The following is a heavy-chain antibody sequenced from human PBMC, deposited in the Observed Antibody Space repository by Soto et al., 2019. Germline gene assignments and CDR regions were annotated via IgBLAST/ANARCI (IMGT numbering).Heavy chain of an antibody. Sequence: GGSLRLSCEASGFIFSTYTMSWVRQAPGKGLEWVSYISHTSRTIYYADSVRGRFTIFRDNAKNSLYLQMDSLRVEDTAVYFFARAGVAFCTKPAGPALDFWGRETLVTVPS. CDR3: ARAGVAFCTKPAGPALDF. V-gene: IGHV3-48*01. J-gene: IGHJ4*02. CDR1: GFIFSTYT. CDR2: ISHTSRTI. D-gene: IGHD2-8*01.